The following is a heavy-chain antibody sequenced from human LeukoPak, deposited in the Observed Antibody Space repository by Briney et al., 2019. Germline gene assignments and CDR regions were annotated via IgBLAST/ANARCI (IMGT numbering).Heavy chain of an antibody. V-gene: IGHV3-23*01. J-gene: IGHJ4*02. CDR1: GVPFSGYA. D-gene: IGHD1-7*01. CDR2: ISGSGGTT. CDR3: AKNGISGTTDSRFDY. Sequence: GGSLRLSCAASGVPFSGYAMSWVRQAPGKGLEWVSGISGSGGTTYYADSVKGRFTISRDKSKNTLYLQMNRLRTQYTAVYYCAKNGISGTTDSRFDYWGQGTLVTVSS.